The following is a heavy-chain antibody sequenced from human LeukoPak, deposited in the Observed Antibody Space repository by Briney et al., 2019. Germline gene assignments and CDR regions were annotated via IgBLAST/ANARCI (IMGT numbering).Heavy chain of an antibody. D-gene: IGHD3-22*01. V-gene: IGHV3-23*01. Sequence: GGSLRLSCAASGFTFNSYAMSWVRQAPGKGLEWVSSISGSGGSTYYADSVKGRFTISKDNSKNTLYLQMNSLRAEDTAVYYCALYYDSSGYYSPFDYWGQGTLVTVSS. CDR1: GFTFNSYA. CDR3: ALYYDSSGYYSPFDY. J-gene: IGHJ4*02. CDR2: ISGSGGST.